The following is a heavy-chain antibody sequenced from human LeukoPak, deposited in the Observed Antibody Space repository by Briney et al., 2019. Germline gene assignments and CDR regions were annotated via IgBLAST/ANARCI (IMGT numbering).Heavy chain of an antibody. CDR3: AKVDDRQLAYYFDY. V-gene: IGHV3-30*02. D-gene: IGHD6-6*01. J-gene: IGHJ4*02. CDR1: GFTFSSYG. CDR2: IRYDGSNK. Sequence: GGSLRLSCAASGFTFSSYGMHWVCQAPGKGLEWVAFIRYDGSNKYYADSVKGRFTISRDNSKNTLYLQMNSLRAEDTAVYYCAKVDDRQLAYYFDYWGQGTLVTVSS.